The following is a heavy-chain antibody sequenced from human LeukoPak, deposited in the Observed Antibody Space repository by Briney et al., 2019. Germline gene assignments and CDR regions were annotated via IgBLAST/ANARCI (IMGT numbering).Heavy chain of an antibody. D-gene: IGHD1-26*01. CDR3: ARDPMRSGSF. Sequence: QPGGSLRLSCAASGFTFSSYWMHWVRQAPGKGLAWVPRINSDGSSISYADSVKGRFTXSRDNAKNTLYLQMNSLRGEDTAVYYCARDPMRSGSFWGQGALVTVSS. V-gene: IGHV3-74*01. J-gene: IGHJ4*02. CDR1: GFTFSSYW. CDR2: INSDGSSI.